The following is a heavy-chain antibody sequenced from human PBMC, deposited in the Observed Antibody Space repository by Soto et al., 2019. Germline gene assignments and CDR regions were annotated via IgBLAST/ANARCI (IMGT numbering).Heavy chain of an antibody. CDR1: GGSISSYY. V-gene: IGHV4-59*01. J-gene: IGHJ5*02. CDR3: ARVRGTPDPLKQQLVGFDP. CDR2: IYCSGST. D-gene: IGHD6-13*01. Sequence: PSETLSLTCTVSGGSISSYYWSWIRQPPGKGLEWIGYIYCSGSTNYNPSLKSRVTISVDTSKNQFSLKLSSVTAADTAVYYCARVRGTPDPLKQQLVGFDPWGQGTLVTVSS.